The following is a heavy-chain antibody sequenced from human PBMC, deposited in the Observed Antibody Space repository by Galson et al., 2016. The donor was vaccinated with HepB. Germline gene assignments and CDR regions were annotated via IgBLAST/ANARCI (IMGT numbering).Heavy chain of an antibody. V-gene: IGHV4-61*01. CDR1: GESVINDRYY. J-gene: IGHJ6*02. CDR2: IDYSGST. Sequence: SETLSLTCIVSGESVINDRYYWTWIRQPPGKGLEWIGCIDYSGSTNYSPPLKSRVTISIDASENQVPLRLSSVTAADTAIYYCARGRRTICNGSICYKDSYYYAMDVWGQGTTVAVSS. CDR3: ARGRRTICNGSICYKDSYYYAMDV. D-gene: IGHD2-15*01.